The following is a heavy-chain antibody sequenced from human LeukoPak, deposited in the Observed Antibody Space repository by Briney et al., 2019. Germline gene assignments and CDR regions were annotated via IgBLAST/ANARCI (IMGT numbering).Heavy chain of an antibody. D-gene: IGHD5-12*01. CDR1: GFTFSSYA. CDR3: AKDRWLRPEFDY. Sequence: GGSLRLSCAASGFTFSSYAMSWVRQAPGKGLEWVSAISGSGGSTYYADSVKGRFTISRDNSKKTLYLQMNSLRAEDTAVYYCAKDRWLRPEFDYWGQGTLVTVSS. V-gene: IGHV3-23*01. CDR2: ISGSGGST. J-gene: IGHJ4*02.